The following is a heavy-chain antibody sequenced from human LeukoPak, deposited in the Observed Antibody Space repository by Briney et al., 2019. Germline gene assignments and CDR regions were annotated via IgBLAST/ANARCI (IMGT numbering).Heavy chain of an antibody. V-gene: IGHV3-53*01. CDR2: IYSGGTT. Sequence: GGSLRLSCAVSGFTVSGNYMSWVRQAPGKGLEWVSLIYSGGTTYYADSVKGRFTISRDNSKNTLYLQMNSLRAEDTTVYYCARRAGGYSHPYDYWGQGILVTVSS. CDR3: ARRAGGYSHPYDY. J-gene: IGHJ4*02. D-gene: IGHD4-23*01. CDR1: GFTVSGNY.